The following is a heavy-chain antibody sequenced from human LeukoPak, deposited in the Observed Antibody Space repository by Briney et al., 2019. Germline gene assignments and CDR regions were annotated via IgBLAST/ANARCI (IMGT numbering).Heavy chain of an antibody. CDR1: GFSFISYE. CDR3: ARDGPGYSFDS. CDR2: ISTSGNTI. V-gene: IGHV3-48*03. D-gene: IGHD5-18*01. J-gene: IGHJ4*02. Sequence: RGSLRLSCAASGFSFISYEMNWVRQAPGKGLEWVSCISTSGNTIYYADSVKGRFIVSRDNARNSLFLQLNSLRAEDTAVYYCARDGPGYSFDSWGQGTLVAVSS.